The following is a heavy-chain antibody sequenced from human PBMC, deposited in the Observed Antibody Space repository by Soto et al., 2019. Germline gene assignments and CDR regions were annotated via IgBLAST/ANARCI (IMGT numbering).Heavy chain of an antibody. V-gene: IGHV3-23*01. D-gene: IGHD6-13*01. CDR1: GFTFSNFD. CDR2: ISTSGGTT. J-gene: IGHJ1*01. Sequence: WGSLRLSCAASGFTFSNFDMSWVRQAPGKWLEWVSGISTSGGTTYYADSVKCRFTSSRDNSKNTLYLQMTSLRAEDTAVYYCATGTAAPAHWGQGTLVTVSS. CDR3: ATGTAAPAH.